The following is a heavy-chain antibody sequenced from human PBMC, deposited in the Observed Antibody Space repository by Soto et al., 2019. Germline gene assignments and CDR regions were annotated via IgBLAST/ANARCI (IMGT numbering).Heavy chain of an antibody. V-gene: IGHV3-23*01. CDR1: GFTVSSNY. Sequence: GGSLRLSCAASGFTVSSNYMSWVRQAPGKGLEWVSAISGSGGSTYYADSVKGRFTISRDNSKNTLYLQMNSLRAEDTAVYYCAKVTNLVRSGDYDYWGQGTLVTVSS. J-gene: IGHJ4*02. CDR3: AKVTNLVRSGDYDY. CDR2: ISGSGGST. D-gene: IGHD4-17*01.